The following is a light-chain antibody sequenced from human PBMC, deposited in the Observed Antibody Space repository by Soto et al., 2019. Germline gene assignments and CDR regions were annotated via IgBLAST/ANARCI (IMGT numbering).Light chain of an antibody. Sequence: DIVMTQSPDSLAVSLGERATINCKPGQSELYSSNNRNYLAWYQQKPGKAPKLLIYGASILQSGVPSRFSGSGSGTEFTLTISSLQAEDFATYFCQQYNKWPRTFGQGTKVDIK. CDR3: QQYNKWPRT. J-gene: IGKJ1*01. CDR1: QSELYSSNNRNY. CDR2: GAS. V-gene: IGKV4-1*01.